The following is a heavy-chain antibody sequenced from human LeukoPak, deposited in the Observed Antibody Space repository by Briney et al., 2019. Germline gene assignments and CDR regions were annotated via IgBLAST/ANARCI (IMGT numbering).Heavy chain of an antibody. D-gene: IGHD6-19*01. CDR1: GFTVSNNY. CDR2: IYSSGNT. CDR3: ARGVTNIAVGDY. J-gene: IGHJ4*02. Sequence: GGSLRLSCAASGFTVSNNYMNWVRQAPGKGLEWVSIIYSSGNTYYADSVEGRFTISRDNSKNIVYLQMSGLRAGDTALYYCARGVTNIAVGDYWGQGILVTVSS. V-gene: IGHV3-53*01.